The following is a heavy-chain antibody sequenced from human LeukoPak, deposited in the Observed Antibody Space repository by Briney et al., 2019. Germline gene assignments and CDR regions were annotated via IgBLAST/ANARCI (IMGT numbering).Heavy chain of an antibody. Sequence: GGSLRLSCAASGFTFSSYAMHWVRQAPGKGLEWVAVISYDGSNKYYADSVKGRFTISRDNSKNTLYLQMNSLRAEDTAVYYCAVAERSSSSGWYPLYYYYGMDVWGQGTTVTVSS. CDR2: ISYDGSNK. CDR1: GFTFSSYA. D-gene: IGHD6-19*01. CDR3: AVAERSSSSGWYPLYYYYGMDV. J-gene: IGHJ6*02. V-gene: IGHV3-30-3*01.